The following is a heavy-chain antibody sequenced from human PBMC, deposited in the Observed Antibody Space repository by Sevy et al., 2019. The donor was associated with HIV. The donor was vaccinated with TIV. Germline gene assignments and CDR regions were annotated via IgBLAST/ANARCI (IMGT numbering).Heavy chain of an antibody. CDR2: ISSSGYTR. V-gene: IGHV3-48*03. CDR1: GFTFSNYE. CDR3: ARDLSDSSSWYEVYYYMDV. D-gene: IGHD6-13*01. Sequence: GGSLRLSCAASGFTFSNYEMNWVRQAPGKGLEWISHISSSGYTRYYADSVKGRFTISRDNAKKSLYLQMNSLRAEDTAVYYCARDLSDSSSWYEVYYYMDVWGKGTTVTVSS. J-gene: IGHJ6*03.